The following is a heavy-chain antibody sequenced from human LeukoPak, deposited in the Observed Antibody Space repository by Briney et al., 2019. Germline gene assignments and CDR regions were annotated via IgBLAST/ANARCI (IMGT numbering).Heavy chain of an antibody. CDR3: ARGPGPRYYGDYVYWFDP. D-gene: IGHD4-17*01. CDR2: INWNGGST. CDR1: GFTFDDYG. V-gene: IGHV3-20*04. J-gene: IGHJ5*02. Sequence: AGGSLRLSCAASGFTFDDYGMSWVRQAPGKGLEWVSGINWNGGSTGYADSVKGRFTISRDNAKNSLYLQMNSLRAEDTALYYCARGPGPRYYGDYVYWFDPWGQGTLVTVSS.